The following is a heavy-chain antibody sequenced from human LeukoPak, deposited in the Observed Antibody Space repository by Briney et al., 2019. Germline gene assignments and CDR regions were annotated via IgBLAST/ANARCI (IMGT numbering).Heavy chain of an antibody. V-gene: IGHV3-33*01. Sequence: PGGSLRLSCEASGFTFSTYGMHWVRQAPGKGLEWVAVIRYDGSNKYYEDSVKGRFTISRDNSKNTLYLQMNSLRAEDTAVYYCARDGDAPMTDFDYWGQGTLVTVSS. D-gene: IGHD2-21*02. J-gene: IGHJ4*02. CDR2: IRYDGSNK. CDR3: ARDGDAPMTDFDY. CDR1: GFTFSTYG.